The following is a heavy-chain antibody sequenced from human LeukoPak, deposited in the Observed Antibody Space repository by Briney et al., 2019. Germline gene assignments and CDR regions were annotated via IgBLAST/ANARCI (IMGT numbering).Heavy chain of an antibody. V-gene: IGHV3-66*01. CDR2: IYSGGST. J-gene: IGHJ4*02. Sequence: GWSLRLSCAASGFTVGSNTMSWVRQAPGKGLEWVSIIYSGGSTSYADSVKGRFTISRDNSKNTLYLQMNSLRTEDTAVYYCARGGSYFDISGYYFYWGQGTLVTVSS. D-gene: IGHD3-22*01. CDR1: GFTVGSNT. CDR3: ARGGSYFDISGYYFY.